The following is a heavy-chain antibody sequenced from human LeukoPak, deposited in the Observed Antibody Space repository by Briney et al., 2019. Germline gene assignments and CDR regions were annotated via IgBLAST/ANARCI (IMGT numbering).Heavy chain of an antibody. Sequence: PSETLSLTCTVSGYSISSGYYWGWIRQPPGKGLEWIGSIYHSGSTYYNPSLKSRVTISVDKSKNQFSLKLNSVTAADTAVYYCAIHCFSSGCLIDYWGQGTLVTVSS. CDR1: GYSISSGYY. CDR3: AIHCFSSGCLIDY. V-gene: IGHV4-38-2*02. CDR2: IYHSGST. J-gene: IGHJ4*02. D-gene: IGHD6-19*01.